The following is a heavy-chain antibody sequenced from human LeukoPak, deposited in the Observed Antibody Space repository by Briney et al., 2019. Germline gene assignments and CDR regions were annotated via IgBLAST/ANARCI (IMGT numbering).Heavy chain of an antibody. CDR3: ARLRGVIVYYGMDV. D-gene: IGHD3-10*01. V-gene: IGHV4-59*01. CDR1: GGSISSYY. J-gene: IGHJ6*04. Sequence: KPSETLSLTCTVSGGSISSYYWSWIRQPPGKGLEWIGYIFYSGSTNYNPSLKSRVTISVDTSKNQFSLKLSSVTAADTAVYYCARLRGVIVYYGMDVWGKGTTVTVSS. CDR2: IFYSGST.